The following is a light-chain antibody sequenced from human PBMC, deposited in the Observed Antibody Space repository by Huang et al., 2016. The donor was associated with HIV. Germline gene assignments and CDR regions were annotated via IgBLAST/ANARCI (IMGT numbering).Light chain of an antibody. CDR2: KTS. CDR1: QNINTW. CDR3: QQYDTYSWT. V-gene: IGKV1-5*03. Sequence: DVQMTQSPSSLSASVGDSVTITCRASQNINTWLAWYQHKPGKAPRLLIYKTSILDTGVPSRCSGSGSVTAFTLTINNLQPNDFATYFCQQYDTYSWTFGQGTKVDI. J-gene: IGKJ1*01.